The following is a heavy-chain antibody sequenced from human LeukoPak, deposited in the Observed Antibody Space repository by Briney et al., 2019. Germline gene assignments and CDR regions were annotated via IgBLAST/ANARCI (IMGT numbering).Heavy chain of an antibody. CDR2: VNEDGSRT. D-gene: IGHD6-19*01. J-gene: IGHJ3*01. Sequence: GGSLRLSCAASGFTFKNYLMHWVRQAPGQGLLWVSHVNEDGSRTTYAHSVKGRFTVSRDNARNTLYLQMNSLGVDDTAVYYCARGHASGWTRDAFDLWGQGTMLTVSS. V-gene: IGHV3-74*01. CDR1: GFTFKNYL. CDR3: ARGHASGWTRDAFDL.